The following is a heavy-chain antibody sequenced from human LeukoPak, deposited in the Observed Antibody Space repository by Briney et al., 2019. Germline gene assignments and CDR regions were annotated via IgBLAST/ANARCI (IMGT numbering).Heavy chain of an antibody. V-gene: IGHV3-74*01. D-gene: IGHD6-19*01. J-gene: IGHJ4*02. Sequence: PGGSLRLSCAASGFTFSDYWMYWVRQAPGKGLVWVSRINSDDSSTSYADSVQGRFTISRDNAKNTLYLQMNSLRAEDTAVYYCATCVAVPGLPDSWGQETLVHVSS. CDR2: INSDDSST. CDR3: ATCVAVPGLPDS. CDR1: GFTFSDYW.